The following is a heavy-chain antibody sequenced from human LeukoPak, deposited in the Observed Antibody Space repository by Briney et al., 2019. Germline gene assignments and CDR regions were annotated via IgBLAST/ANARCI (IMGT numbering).Heavy chain of an antibody. CDR2: ISSSSSYI. J-gene: IGHJ4*02. CDR3: AMMQTTVVTGNY. CDR1: GFTFSSYS. D-gene: IGHD4-23*01. V-gene: IGHV3-21*01. Sequence: GGSLRLSCAASGFTFSSYSMNWVRQAPGKGLEWVSSISSSSSYIYYADSVKGRFTISRDNAKNSLYLQMNSLRAEDTAVYYCAMMQTTVVTGNYWGQGTLVTVSS.